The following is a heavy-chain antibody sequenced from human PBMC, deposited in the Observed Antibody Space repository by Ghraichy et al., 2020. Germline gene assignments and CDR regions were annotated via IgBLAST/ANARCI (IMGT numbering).Heavy chain of an antibody. CDR3: GKDRDYYDSSGFHGY. D-gene: IGHD3-22*01. V-gene: IGHV3-23*01. CDR1: GFTFSSYA. CDR2: ISGSGGST. Sequence: GASLNISCAASGFTFSSYAMSWVRQAPGKGLEWVSAISGSGGSTYYEDSVKGRFTISRDNSKKTLYLQMNSMRAEDTAVYYCGKDRDYYDSSGFHGYWGQGTLVTVSS. J-gene: IGHJ4*02.